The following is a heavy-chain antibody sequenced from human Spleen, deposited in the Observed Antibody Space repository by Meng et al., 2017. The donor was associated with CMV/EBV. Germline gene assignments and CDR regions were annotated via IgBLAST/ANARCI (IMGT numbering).Heavy chain of an antibody. CDR3: AKDVMSGWEFLSYYYYGLDV. CDR1: GLTFSDHY. CDR2: ISGSADST. D-gene: IGHD1-26*01. Sequence: GGSLRLSCADSGLTFSDHYMQWVRQAPGKGLEFVSAISGSADSTYYAESVKGRFSISRDNSKSTVYLQMSSLRAEDTAVYYCAKDVMSGWEFLSYYYYGLDVWGQGTTVTVSS. V-gene: IGHV3-23*01. J-gene: IGHJ6*02.